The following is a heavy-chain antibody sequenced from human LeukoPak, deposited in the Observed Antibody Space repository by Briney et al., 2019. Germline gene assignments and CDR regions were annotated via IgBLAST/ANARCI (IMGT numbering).Heavy chain of an antibody. V-gene: IGHV1-69*06. CDR3: VTDSTSGWYSPGY. CDR2: VKPLFCRA. CDR1: AGTFNTNA. D-gene: IGHD6-19*01. Sequence: LKVSCKASAGTFNTNASSWGRQAPGRGLEWRGAVKPLFCRANYAPQFKGRVTITVDICTPTDYRELSSLPSEDTALYCCVTDSTSGWYSPGYWVQGGLITDS. J-gene: IGHJ4*02.